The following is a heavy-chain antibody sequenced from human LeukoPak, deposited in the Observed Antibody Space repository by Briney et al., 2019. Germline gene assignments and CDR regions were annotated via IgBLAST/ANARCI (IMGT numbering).Heavy chain of an antibody. J-gene: IGHJ6*02. CDR3: ARGRDTTPYCSGGSCYVPPDYYYYGMDV. CDR2: INHSGST. V-gene: IGHV4-34*01. Sequence: SETLSLTCAVYGGSFSDYYWSWIRQPPGKGLEWIGEINHSGSTNYNPSLKSRVTISVDTSKNQFSLKLSSVTAADTAVYYCARGRDTTPYCSGGSCYVPPDYYYYGMDVWGQGTTVTVSS. CDR1: GGSFSDYY. D-gene: IGHD2-15*01.